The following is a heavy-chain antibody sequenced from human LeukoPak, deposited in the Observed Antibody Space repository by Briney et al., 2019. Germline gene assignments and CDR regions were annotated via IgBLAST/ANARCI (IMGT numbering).Heavy chain of an antibody. Sequence: GGSLRLSCAASGFTFSSYGMHWVRQAPGKGLEWVAVISYDGSNTYYADSVKGRFTISRDNSKNTLYLQMNSLRAEDTAVYYCAKDSVLLWFGELRHKVTDYWGQGTLVTVSS. J-gene: IGHJ4*02. V-gene: IGHV3-30*18. CDR3: AKDSVLLWFGELRHKVTDY. CDR1: GFTFSSYG. CDR2: ISYDGSNT. D-gene: IGHD3-10*01.